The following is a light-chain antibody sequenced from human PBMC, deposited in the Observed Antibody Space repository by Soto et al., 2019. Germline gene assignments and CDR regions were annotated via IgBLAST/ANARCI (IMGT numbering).Light chain of an antibody. CDR2: RNS. J-gene: IGLJ1*01. CDR3: TSYTSIRSLDV. V-gene: IGLV1-40*01. CDR1: SSNIGAGYD. Sequence: QSVLTQPPSVSGAPGQRVTISCTGSSSNIGAGYDVHWYQQLPGTAPKLLIYRNSNRPSGVPDRFSGSKSGTSASLAITGLQAEDEADYYCTSYTSIRSLDVFGTGTKVTVL.